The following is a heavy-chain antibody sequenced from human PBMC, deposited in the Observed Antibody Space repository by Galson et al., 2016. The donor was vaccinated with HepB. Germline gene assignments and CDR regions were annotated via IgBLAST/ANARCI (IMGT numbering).Heavy chain of an antibody. Sequence: SLRLSCAASGFTFRNYPMSWVRQAPGKGLEWVSVISGNGDSTYYTGSVKGRFTISRDNSKNTLYLQMDSLGADDTAVYYCAKDLGVGIWFSPYDRWGQGTLVTVSS. V-gene: IGHV3-23*01. CDR1: GFTFRNYP. D-gene: IGHD3-10*01. J-gene: IGHJ5*02. CDR2: ISGNGDST. CDR3: AKDLGVGIWFSPYDR.